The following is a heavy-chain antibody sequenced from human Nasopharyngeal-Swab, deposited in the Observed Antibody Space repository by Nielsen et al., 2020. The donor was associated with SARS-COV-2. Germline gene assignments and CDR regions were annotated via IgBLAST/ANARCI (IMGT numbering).Heavy chain of an antibody. CDR1: EGTFSSYA. CDR2: IIPIFGTA. CDR3: ARETLDNYDLPLGMDV. V-gene: IGHV1-69*13. J-gene: IGHJ6*02. D-gene: IGHD3-3*01. Sequence: SVKVSCKASEGTFSSYAISWVRQAPGQGLEWMGGIIPIFGTANYAQKFQGRVTITADESTSTAYMELSSLRSEDTAVYYCARETLDNYDLPLGMDVWGQGTTVTVSS.